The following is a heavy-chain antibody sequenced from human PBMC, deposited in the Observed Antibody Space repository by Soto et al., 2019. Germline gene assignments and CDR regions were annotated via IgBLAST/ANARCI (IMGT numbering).Heavy chain of an antibody. J-gene: IGHJ4*02. CDR1: GFTFSDYF. D-gene: IGHD5-18*01. CDR3: ARGRHSYPPGSFDY. V-gene: IGHV3-11*01. Sequence: QVQMVESGGGVVKPGGSLRLSCAASGFTFSDYFMSWIRHAPGKGLEWVSYMSSSGSVIRYAECVRGRFTISRDNAKNSLSLQMNRLRAEDTAEYYCARGRHSYPPGSFDYWGQGTLVTVSS. CDR2: MSSSGSVI.